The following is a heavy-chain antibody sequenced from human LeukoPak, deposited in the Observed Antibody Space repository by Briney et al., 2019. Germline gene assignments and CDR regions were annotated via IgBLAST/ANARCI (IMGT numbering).Heavy chain of an antibody. Sequence: PGGSLRLSCAASGFTFSIYAMSWVRQAPGKGLQWVSSITSRGESTCYVDSVKGRFNITKDNAENTLYLQMHSLRAEDTAVYYCARDRPNYYGSDGHYYRRDGDYWGRGTLVSVSS. J-gene: IGHJ4*02. V-gene: IGHV3-23*01. CDR3: ARDRPNYYGSDGHYYRRDGDY. CDR1: GFTFSIYA. D-gene: IGHD3-22*01. CDR2: ITSRGEST.